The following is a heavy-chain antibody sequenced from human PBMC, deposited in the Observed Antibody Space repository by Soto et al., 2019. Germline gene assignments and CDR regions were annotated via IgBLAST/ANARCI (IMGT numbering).Heavy chain of an antibody. J-gene: IGHJ4*02. CDR3: AREGWYGTQRYYFDS. CDR2: INGGSGNT. D-gene: IGHD2-15*01. CDR1: GFTFTSYA. V-gene: IGHV1-3*01. Sequence: ASVKVSCKSSGFTFTSYAIHWLRQAPGQRPQWMGWINGGSGNTNYGQKFQGRLTVTADKSTTTAYMELSSLRSDDTAVYYCAREGWYGTQRYYFDSWGQGTLVTVSS.